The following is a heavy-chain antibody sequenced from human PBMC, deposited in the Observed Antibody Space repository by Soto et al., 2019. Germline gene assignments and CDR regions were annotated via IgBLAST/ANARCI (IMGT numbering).Heavy chain of an antibody. CDR1: GFTFSSYW. D-gene: IGHD6-19*01. J-gene: IGHJ6*02. CDR3: ARDWFSSNYEYGMDV. V-gene: IGHV3-7*01. CDR2: IKQDGSEK. Sequence: GALRLSCAASGFTFSSYWMSWVRQAPGKGLEWVANIKQDGSEKYYVDSVKGRFTISRDNAKNSLYLQMNSLRAEDTAVYYCARDWFSSNYEYGMDVWGQGTTVTVSS.